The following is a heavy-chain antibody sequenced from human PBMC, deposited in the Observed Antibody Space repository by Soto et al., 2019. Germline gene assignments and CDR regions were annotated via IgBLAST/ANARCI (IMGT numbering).Heavy chain of an antibody. CDR3: VASAVVARDY. CDR2: ISSSVSAT. D-gene: IGHD2-15*01. J-gene: IGHJ4*02. V-gene: IGHV3-11*01. Sequence: QVHLVESGGGLVKPGGSLRLSCAASGFSFSDYYMGWIRQAPGKGLEWISYISSSVSATYYADSVKGRFTISRDNAKNLLFLQMNGLRAEDTALYYCVASAVVARDYWGQGTLVTVSS. CDR1: GFSFSDYY.